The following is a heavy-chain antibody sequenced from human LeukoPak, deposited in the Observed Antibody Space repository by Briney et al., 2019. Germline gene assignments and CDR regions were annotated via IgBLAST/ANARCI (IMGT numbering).Heavy chain of an antibody. CDR3: AGPSYYYGSGSFDY. CDR1: GYTFTSYD. Sequence: ASVKVSCKASGYTFTSYDINWVRQATGQWLEWMGWMNPNSGNTGYAQKFQGRVTMTRNTSISTAYMELSSLRSEDTAVYYCAGPSYYYGSGSFDYWGQGTLVTVSS. V-gene: IGHV1-8*01. D-gene: IGHD3-10*01. CDR2: MNPNSGNT. J-gene: IGHJ4*02.